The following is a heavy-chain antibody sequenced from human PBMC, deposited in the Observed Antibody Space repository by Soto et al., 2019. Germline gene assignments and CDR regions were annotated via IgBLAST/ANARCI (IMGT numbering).Heavy chain of an antibody. D-gene: IGHD6-13*01. V-gene: IGHV3-15*01. CDR2: IKSKTDGGTT. CDR1: GFTFSDAW. J-gene: IGHJ4*02. CDR3: TTGVEQQLVNY. Sequence: EVQLVESGGGLVKPGGSLRLSCTASGFTFSDAWISWVRQAPGKGLEWVGRIKSKTDGGTTDYAAPVKGRFTISRDDSKNTLYLQMNSLKTEDTAVYYCTTGVEQQLVNYWGQGTLVTVSS.